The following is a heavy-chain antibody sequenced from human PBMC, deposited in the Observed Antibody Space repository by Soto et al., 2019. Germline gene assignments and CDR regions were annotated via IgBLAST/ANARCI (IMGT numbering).Heavy chain of an antibody. V-gene: IGHV1-58*01. J-gene: IGHJ6*02. Sequence: SVKVSCKASGFTFTSSAVQWVRQARGQRLEWTGWIVVGSGNTNYAQKFQERVTITRDMSTSTAYMELSSLRSEDTAVYYCAADRKDYDYVWGSETPDYYYYGMDVWGQGTTVTVSS. D-gene: IGHD3-16*01. CDR3: AADRKDYDYVWGSETPDYYYYGMDV. CDR2: IVVGSGNT. CDR1: GFTFTSSA.